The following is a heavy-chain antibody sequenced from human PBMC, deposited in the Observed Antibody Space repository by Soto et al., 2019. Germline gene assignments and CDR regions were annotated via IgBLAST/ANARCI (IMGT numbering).Heavy chain of an antibody. J-gene: IGHJ4*02. V-gene: IGHV3-23*01. CDR3: VKDRSGSGYYYGDY. CDR2: ISGGGGST. Sequence: EVPLLESGGGLVQPGGSLRLSCAASGFTFASNAMTWVRQAPGKGLEWVSIISGGGGSTNYADSVKGRFTISRDNSKNTLYLQMNSLRAEDTAVYYCVKDRSGSGYYYGDYWGQGTLVTVSS. D-gene: IGHD3-22*01. CDR1: GFTFASNA.